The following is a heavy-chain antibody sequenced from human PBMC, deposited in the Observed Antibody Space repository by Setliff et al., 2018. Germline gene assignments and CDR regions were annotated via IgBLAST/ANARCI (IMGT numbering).Heavy chain of an antibody. CDR2: INHSGST. V-gene: IGHV4-34*01. CDR1: GGSFSGYY. J-gene: IGHJ4*02. D-gene: IGHD2-2*01. CDR3: ASLRSDYCTSAGCYGYYFEY. Sequence: PSETLSLTCAVYGGSFSGYYWSWIRQPPGKGLEWIGEINHSGSTNYNPSLKSRVTVSVDTSKNQFSLKLSSVTAADTALYYCASLRSDYCTSAGCYGYYFEYWGRGTLVTVSS.